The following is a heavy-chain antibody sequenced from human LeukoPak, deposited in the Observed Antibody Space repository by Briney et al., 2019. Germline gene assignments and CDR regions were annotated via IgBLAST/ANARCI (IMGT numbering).Heavy chain of an antibody. CDR3: AREWKDIVATITASADY. D-gene: IGHD5-12*01. CDR1: GFTFSSYS. CDR2: ISSSSSYI. J-gene: IGHJ4*02. Sequence: SGGSLRLSCAASGFTFSSYSMNWVRQAPGRGLEWVSSISSSSSYIYYADSVKGRFTISRDNAKNSLYLQMNSLGAEDTAVYYCAREWKDIVATITASADYWGQGTLVTVSS. V-gene: IGHV3-21*01.